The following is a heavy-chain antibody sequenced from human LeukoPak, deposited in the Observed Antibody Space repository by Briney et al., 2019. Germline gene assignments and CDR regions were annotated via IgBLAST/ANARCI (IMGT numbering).Heavy chain of an antibody. Sequence: GGSLRLSCAASGFTFSSYGMHWVRQAPGKGLEWVSVIYSGGRTYYADSVKGRFTISRDNSKNTVYLQMNGLRAEDTAVYYCARVRDYVWAFDIWGQGTMVTVSS. CDR3: ARVRDYVWAFDI. D-gene: IGHD3-16*01. J-gene: IGHJ3*02. CDR2: IYSGGRT. CDR1: GFTFSSYG. V-gene: IGHV3-53*01.